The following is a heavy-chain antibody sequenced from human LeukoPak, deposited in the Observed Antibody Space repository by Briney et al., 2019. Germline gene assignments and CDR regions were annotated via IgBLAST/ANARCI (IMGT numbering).Heavy chain of an antibody. CDR3: ARYLNSGPADY. Sequence: GGSLRLSCAASEFTFSSNWMSWCRQAPGKGLEWVANIKGDGSEKHYVDSVKGRFTISRDNAKNSLYLQMNSLRAEDTAVYYCARYLNSGPADYWGQGSLVTVSS. CDR2: IKGDGSEK. V-gene: IGHV3-7*01. CDR1: EFTFSSNW. J-gene: IGHJ4*02. D-gene: IGHD5-12*01.